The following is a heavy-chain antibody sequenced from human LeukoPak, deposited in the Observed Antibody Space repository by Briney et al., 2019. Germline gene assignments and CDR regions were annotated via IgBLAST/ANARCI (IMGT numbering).Heavy chain of an antibody. CDR3: ARDGGGDY. Sequence: GGSLRLSCAASGFSLSRYDMHWVRQPTGGGLEWVSTISPAGHTYYPDSVKGRFTISRDNAKNSLFLQMNSLRAEDTAVYYCARDGGGDYWGQGTLVTVSS. CDR2: ISPAGHT. D-gene: IGHD3-16*01. CDR1: GFSLSRYD. J-gene: IGHJ4*02. V-gene: IGHV3-13*01.